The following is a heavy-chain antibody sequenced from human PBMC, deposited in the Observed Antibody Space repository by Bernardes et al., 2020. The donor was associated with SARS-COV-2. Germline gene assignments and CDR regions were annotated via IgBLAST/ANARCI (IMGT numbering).Heavy chain of an antibody. D-gene: IGHD4-17*01. CDR2: FHTRGST. Sequence: SEPLSLTCTVSGDSLSSGDYYCSWLLQPAGKGLEYIGRFHTRGSTKYNPSHKSRVTMLLDISKNQFSLRLTSVTAADTAVYYCALTTVVPWAFDIWGQGSMVTVSS. J-gene: IGHJ3*02. V-gene: IGHV4-61*02. CDR1: GDSLSSGDYY. CDR3: ALTTVVPWAFDI.